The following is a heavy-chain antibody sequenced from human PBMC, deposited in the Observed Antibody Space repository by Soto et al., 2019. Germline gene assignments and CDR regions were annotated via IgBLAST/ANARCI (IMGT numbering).Heavy chain of an antibody. CDR2: VSGSGGST. CDR3: ARRGPGTYFDY. J-gene: IGHJ4*02. D-gene: IGHD6-13*01. V-gene: IGHV3-23*01. CDR1: GFTFSSYA. Sequence: EVQLLESGGGLVQPGGSQRLSCAASGFTFSSYAMRWVRQAPGKGLEWVSAVSGSGGSTYYADSVKGRFTISRDNSKNTLYLQMNSLRAEDTAVYYCARRGPGTYFDYWGQGPLVTVSS.